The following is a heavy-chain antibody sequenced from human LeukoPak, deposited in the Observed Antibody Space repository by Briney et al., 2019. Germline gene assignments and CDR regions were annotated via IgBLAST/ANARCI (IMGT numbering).Heavy chain of an antibody. CDR1: GFAFSSYR. Sequence: PGGSLRLSCAASGFAFSSYRMHWVRQAPGKGLVWVSRINSDGSRTTYADSVKGRFTISRDNAKNTLHLQMNSLRAEDTAVYYCARDVQAGPGYWGQGTLVTVSS. CDR3: ARDVQAGPGY. V-gene: IGHV3-74*01. J-gene: IGHJ4*02. D-gene: IGHD6-19*01. CDR2: INSDGSRT.